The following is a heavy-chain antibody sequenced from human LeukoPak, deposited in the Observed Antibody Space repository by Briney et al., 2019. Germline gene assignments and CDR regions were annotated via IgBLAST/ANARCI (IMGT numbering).Heavy chain of an antibody. V-gene: IGHV3-23*01. J-gene: IGHJ4*02. D-gene: IGHD3-16*01. CDR2: IDAGGGSA. CDR1: GFTFSTYA. CDR3: AKLFGNLRSGAYYFDY. Sequence: PGGSLRLSCAAPGFTFSTYAMTWVRQAPGKGLEWVSVIDAGGGSAFYADSVKGRFTISRDNSQNTLYLQMNSLRSEDTAVYFCAKLFGNLRSGAYYFDYWGQGVLVTVSS.